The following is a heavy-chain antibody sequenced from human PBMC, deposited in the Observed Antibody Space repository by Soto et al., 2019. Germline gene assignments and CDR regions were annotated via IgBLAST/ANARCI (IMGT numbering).Heavy chain of an antibody. CDR1: GYTFSRYY. CDR3: ARDARGDEAPMDY. D-gene: IGHD3-10*01. J-gene: IGHJ4*02. V-gene: IGHV1-2*04. CDR2: INPNIGVT. Sequence: ASVKVSCKASGYTFSRYYMHWVRQAPGQGLEWMGWINPNIGVTNYAQKFQGWVTMTRDTSISTAYMELSRLRSDYTAVYYCARDARGDEAPMDYWGQGTLVTVSS.